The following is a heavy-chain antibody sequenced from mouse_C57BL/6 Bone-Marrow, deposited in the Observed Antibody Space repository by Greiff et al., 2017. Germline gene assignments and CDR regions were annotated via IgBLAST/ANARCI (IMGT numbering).Heavy chain of an antibody. V-gene: IGHV14-4*01. CDR3: TTLVTAFAY. J-gene: IGHJ3*01. CDR2: IDPEDGDT. CDR1: GFTFNGDC. Sequence: EVQLQQSGAELVRPGASVQLSCTASGFTFNGDCMHWVKQRPGQGLEWIGEIDPEDGDTDYDSKFQGKDTITADTSSNTAYLQLSSLTSEDTAVYYCTTLVTAFAYWGQGTLVTVSA. D-gene: IGHD2-12*01.